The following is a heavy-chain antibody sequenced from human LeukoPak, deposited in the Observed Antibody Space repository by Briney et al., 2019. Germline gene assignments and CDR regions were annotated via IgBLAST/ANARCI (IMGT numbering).Heavy chain of an antibody. J-gene: IGHJ5*02. V-gene: IGHV4-34*01. Sequence: SETLSLTCGVYGGSFSGYWSWIRQPPGKGLEWIGEINHGGTTNYNPSLKSRVTISVDTSKNQFSLRLTSVTAVDTAVYYCARGADYLGRWGQGTLVTVSS. CDR3: ARGADYLGR. D-gene: IGHD3-16*01. CDR1: GGSFSGY. CDR2: INHGGTT.